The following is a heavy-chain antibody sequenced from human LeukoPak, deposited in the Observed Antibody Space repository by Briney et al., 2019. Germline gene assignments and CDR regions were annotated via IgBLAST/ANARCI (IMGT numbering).Heavy chain of an antibody. V-gene: IGHV3-48*01. Sequence: GGSLRLSCAASGFTFSSYSMNWVRQAPGKGLEWVSYIISSSSTIYYADSVKGRFTISRDNAKNSQYLQMNSLRAEDTAVYYCAREFGHNRWYFDYWGQGALVTVSS. D-gene: IGHD5-24*01. CDR1: GFTFSSYS. CDR3: AREFGHNRWYFDY. CDR2: IISSSSTI. J-gene: IGHJ4*02.